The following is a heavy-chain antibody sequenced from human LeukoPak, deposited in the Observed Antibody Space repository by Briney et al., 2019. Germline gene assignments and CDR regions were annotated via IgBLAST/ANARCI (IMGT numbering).Heavy chain of an antibody. V-gene: IGHV1-8*01. D-gene: IGHD4-17*01. J-gene: IGHJ4*02. Sequence: GASVKVSCKASGYTFTSYDINWVRQATGQGLEWMGWMNPNSGNTGYAQKFQGRVTMTEDTSTDTAYMELSSLRSEDTAVYYCATATVTKEGFDYWGQGTLVTVSS. CDR1: GYTFTSYD. CDR3: ATATVTKEGFDY. CDR2: MNPNSGNT.